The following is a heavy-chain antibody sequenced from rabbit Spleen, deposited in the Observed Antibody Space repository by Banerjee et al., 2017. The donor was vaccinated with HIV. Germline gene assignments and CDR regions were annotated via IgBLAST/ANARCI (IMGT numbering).Heavy chain of an antibody. CDR2: IDTGDGDT. CDR1: GFSFSSIYW. V-gene: IGHV1S45*01. D-gene: IGHD8-1*01. J-gene: IGHJ6*01. CDR3: ARDTGSSFSTYGMDL. Sequence: QEQLVESGGGLVKPGGTLTLTCTASGFSFSSIYWICWVRQAPGKGLEWIACIDTGDGDTYYANWAKGRFTISKTSSTTVTLQMTSLTAADTATYFCARDTGSSFSTYGMDLWGPGTLVTV.